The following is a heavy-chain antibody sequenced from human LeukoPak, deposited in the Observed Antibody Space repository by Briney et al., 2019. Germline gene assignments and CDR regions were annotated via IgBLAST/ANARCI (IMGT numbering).Heavy chain of an antibody. Sequence: PGGSLRLSCAASGFTFSDYYMSWIRQAPGKGLEWVSSISSSSSYIYYADSVKGRFTISRDNAKNSLYLQMNSLRAEDTAVYYCARASGKYYYYYYMDVWGKGTTVTVSS. V-gene: IGHV3-11*06. CDR1: GFTFSDYY. CDR2: ISSSSSYI. D-gene: IGHD3-10*01. CDR3: ARASGKYYYYYYMDV. J-gene: IGHJ6*03.